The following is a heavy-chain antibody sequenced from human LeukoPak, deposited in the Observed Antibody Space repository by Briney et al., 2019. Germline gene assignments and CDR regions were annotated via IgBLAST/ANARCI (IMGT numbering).Heavy chain of an antibody. CDR1: GYTFTSYY. Sequence: ASVKVSCKASGYTFTSYYMHWVRQAPGQGLEWMGIINPSGGSTSYAQKFQGRVTMTRDMSTSTVYMELSSLRSEDTAVYYCARTAPHEMATISWGQGTLVTVSS. V-gene: IGHV1-46*01. CDR2: INPSGGST. D-gene: IGHD5-24*01. CDR3: ARTAPHEMATIS. J-gene: IGHJ4*02.